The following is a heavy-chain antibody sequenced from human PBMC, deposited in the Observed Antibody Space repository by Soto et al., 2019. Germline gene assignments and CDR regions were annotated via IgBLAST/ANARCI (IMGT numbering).Heavy chain of an antibody. CDR3: ASPSGDYGDYGLAIAH. Sequence: QVQLVQSGAEVKKPGASVKVSCKASGYVFTGYGISWVRQAPGQGLEWMAWISAYNGNTKYAQKFQGRVTMTTDASTSTDYLELSSLRSDDTAVYYCASPSGDYGDYGLAIAHWGQGTLVTVSS. V-gene: IGHV1-18*01. CDR2: ISAYNGNT. J-gene: IGHJ4*02. CDR1: GYVFTGYG. D-gene: IGHD4-17*01.